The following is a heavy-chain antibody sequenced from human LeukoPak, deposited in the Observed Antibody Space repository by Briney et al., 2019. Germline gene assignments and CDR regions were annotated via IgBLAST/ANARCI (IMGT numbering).Heavy chain of an antibody. J-gene: IGHJ4*02. V-gene: IGHV3-23*01. CDR2: ISGSGGTT. Sequence: PGGSLRLSCAASGFTFSSYAMSWVRQAPGKGLEWVSSISGSGGTTYYADPVKGRFTISRDESKNTLYLQMNSLRAEDTAVYYCAKDRLAVAGPMGYFDYWGQGTLVTASS. D-gene: IGHD6-19*01. CDR3: AKDRLAVAGPMGYFDY. CDR1: GFTFSSYA.